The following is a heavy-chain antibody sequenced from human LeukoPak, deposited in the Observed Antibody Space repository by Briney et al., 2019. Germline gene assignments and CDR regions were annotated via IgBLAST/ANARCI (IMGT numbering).Heavy chain of an antibody. V-gene: IGHV1-69*05. CDR2: IIPIFGTA. J-gene: IGHJ5*02. Sequence: SVKLSCKASGGTVSSYAISWVRQSAGQRLGWMGGIIPIFGTANYAQKVQGRVTITTDESTTTAYMELSSLRCEDTAVYYCARPRSPSSGYLLRNHNWFDPWGQGALVTLSP. CDR1: GGTVSSYA. CDR3: ARPRSPSSGYLLRNHNWFDP. D-gene: IGHD3-22*01.